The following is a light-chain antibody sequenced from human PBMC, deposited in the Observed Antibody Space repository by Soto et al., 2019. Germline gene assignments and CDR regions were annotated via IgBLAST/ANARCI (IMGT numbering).Light chain of an antibody. CDR3: ATWDSNTQNWV. Sequence: QLVLTQSSSASASLGSSVKLTCTLSSGHSSYIIAWHQQQPGKAPRYLMKLEGSGSYNKGSGVPDRFSGSSSGADRYLTISNLQFEDEADYYCATWDSNTQNWVFGGGTKLTVL. V-gene: IGLV4-60*02. CDR1: SGHSSYI. CDR2: LEGSGSY. J-gene: IGLJ3*02.